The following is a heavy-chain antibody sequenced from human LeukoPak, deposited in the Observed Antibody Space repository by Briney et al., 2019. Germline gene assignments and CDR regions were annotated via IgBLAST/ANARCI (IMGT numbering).Heavy chain of an antibody. V-gene: IGHV3-23*01. D-gene: IGHD3-22*01. J-gene: IGHJ4*02. CDR1: GFTFSSYG. CDR3: AKMVSSNYYDSSFHFDY. CDR2: ISGSGGST. Sequence: PGGSLRLSCAASGFTFSSYGMHWVRQAPGKGLEWVSAISGSGGSTYYADSVKGRFTISRDNSKNTLYLQMNSLRAEDTAVYYCAKMVSSNYYDSSFHFDYWGQGTLVTVSS.